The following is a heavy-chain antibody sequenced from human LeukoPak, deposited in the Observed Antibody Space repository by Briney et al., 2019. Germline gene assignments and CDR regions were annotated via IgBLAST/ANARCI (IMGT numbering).Heavy chain of an antibody. Sequence: SETLSLTCSVSGTSISGYYWTWIRQPPGKGLEWIGYIYYGGSTKYNPSLESRVTISVDTSKNQFSLKLSSVTAADTAVYYCARLAMDYDSSGYYEYYFDYWGQGTLVTVSS. D-gene: IGHD3-22*01. V-gene: IGHV4-59*08. CDR2: IYYGGST. CDR3: ARLAMDYDSSGYYEYYFDY. CDR1: GTSISGYY. J-gene: IGHJ4*02.